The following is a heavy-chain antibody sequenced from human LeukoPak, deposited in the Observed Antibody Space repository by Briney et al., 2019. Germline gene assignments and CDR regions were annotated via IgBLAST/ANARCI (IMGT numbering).Heavy chain of an antibody. V-gene: IGHV3-48*03. CDR2: IWSSGSGT. D-gene: IGHD6-19*01. CDR1: GYSFSNYE. CDR3: AKDGAAYSSGRGDY. Sequence: PGGSLRLSCAGSGYSFSNYEMNWVRQAPGRGLEWVAYIWSSGSGTHYADSVKDRFTISRDNGKNSLYLQMNSLRAEDTAVYYCAKDGAAYSSGRGDYWGQGTLVTVSS. J-gene: IGHJ4*02.